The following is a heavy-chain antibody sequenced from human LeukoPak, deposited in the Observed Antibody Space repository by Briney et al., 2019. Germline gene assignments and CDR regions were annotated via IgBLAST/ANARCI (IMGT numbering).Heavy chain of an antibody. D-gene: IGHD6-19*01. CDR3: AKARSSGWYVYYDY. CDR1: GFTFSSYA. J-gene: IGHJ4*02. CDR2: ISGSGGST. Sequence: GGSLRLSCAASGFTFSSYAMSWVRPAPGRGLEWVSAISGSGGSTYYADSVKGRFTISRDNSKNTLYLQMNSLRAEDTAVYYCAKARSSGWYVYYDYWGQGTLVTVSS. V-gene: IGHV3-23*01.